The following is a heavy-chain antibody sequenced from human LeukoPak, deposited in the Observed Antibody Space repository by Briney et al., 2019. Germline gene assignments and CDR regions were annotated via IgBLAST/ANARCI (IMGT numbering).Heavy chain of an antibody. CDR2: IIWNIGSI. J-gene: IGHJ4*02. Sequence: PGRSLRLSCAASGFTFNDYAMHWVRQAPGKGLEWDSCIIWNIGSIGYADSVKGRFTLSRDNGKNSLYLQMNSLRAEDTALYYCAKGGAMVLVLNSFDYWGQRKLVTASP. D-gene: IGHD3-22*01. CDR3: AKGGAMVLVLNSFDY. CDR1: GFTFNDYA. V-gene: IGHV3-9*01.